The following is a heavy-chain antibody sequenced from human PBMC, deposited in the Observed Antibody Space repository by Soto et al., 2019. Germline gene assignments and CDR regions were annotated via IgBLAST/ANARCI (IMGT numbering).Heavy chain of an antibody. J-gene: IGHJ4*02. CDR1: GGSISSGGYY. D-gene: IGHD2-2*01. V-gene: IGHV4-31*03. CDR3: ARAVLPATAPFDY. Sequence: PXETLSLTCTVSGGSISSGGYYWSWIRQHPGKGLEWIGYIYYSGSTYYNPSLKSRVTISVDTSKNQFSLKLSSVTAADPAVYYCARAVLPATAPFDYWGQGTLVTVSS. CDR2: IYYSGST.